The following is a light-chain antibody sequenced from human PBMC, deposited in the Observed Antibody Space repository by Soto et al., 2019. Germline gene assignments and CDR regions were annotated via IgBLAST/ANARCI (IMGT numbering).Light chain of an antibody. V-gene: IGKV3-11*01. CDR2: DAS. CDR3: QQRGTWPPI. J-gene: IGKJ5*01. Sequence: EIVLTQSPATLSLSPGERATLSCRASQSVSSYLAWYQQKPGQAPRLLIYDASNRATGIPARFSGSGSGTDFTLTISSLEPEDFAIYFCQQRGTWPPIFGRGTRLEI. CDR1: QSVSSY.